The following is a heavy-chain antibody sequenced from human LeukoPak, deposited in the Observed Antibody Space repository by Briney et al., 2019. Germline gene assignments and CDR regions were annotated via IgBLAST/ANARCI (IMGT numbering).Heavy chain of an antibody. CDR2: IYYSGST. J-gene: IGHJ4*02. D-gene: IGHD4-17*01. V-gene: IGHV4-59*01. CDR1: GGSISSYY. CDR3: ARGGNYGDPDY. Sequence: PSETLSLTCTVSGGSISSYYWSWIRQPPGKGLEWIGYIYYSGSTNYNPSLKSRVTISVDTSKNQFSLKLSSVTAADTAVYYCARGGNYGDPDYWGQGTLVTVSS.